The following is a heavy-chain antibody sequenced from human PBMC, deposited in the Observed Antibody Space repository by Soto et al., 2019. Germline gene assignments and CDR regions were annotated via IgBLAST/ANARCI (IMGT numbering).Heavy chain of an antibody. D-gene: IGHD3-10*01. V-gene: IGHV4-39*01. Sequence: QLQLQESGPGLVKPSETLSLTCTVSGGSISSSSYYWGWIRQPPGKGLEWIGSIYYSGSTYYNPSLKSRVTISVDTSKNQFSLKLSSVTAADTAVYYCARWAKPFAVLFNREGLDYWGQGTLVTVSS. J-gene: IGHJ4*02. CDR3: ARWAKPFAVLFNREGLDY. CDR2: IYYSGST. CDR1: GGSISSSSYY.